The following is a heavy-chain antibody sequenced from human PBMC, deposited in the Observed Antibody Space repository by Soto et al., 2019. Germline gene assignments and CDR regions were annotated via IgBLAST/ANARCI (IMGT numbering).Heavy chain of an antibody. J-gene: IGHJ6*03. V-gene: IGHV1-8*01. D-gene: IGHD6-19*01. Sequence: GASVKVSCKASGYTFTSYDINWVRQTTGQGLEWMGWMNPNSGNTGYAQKFQGRVTMTRNTSISTAYMELSSLRSEDTAVYYCAIGLRSSGWYYYYYYMDVWGKGTTVTVSS. CDR2: MNPNSGNT. CDR1: GYTFTSYD. CDR3: AIGLRSSGWYYYYYYMDV.